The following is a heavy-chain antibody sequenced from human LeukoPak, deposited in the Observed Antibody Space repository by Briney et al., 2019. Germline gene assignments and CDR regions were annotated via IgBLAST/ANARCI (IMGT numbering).Heavy chain of an antibody. CDR1: GGSISSSSYY. CDR3: ARTISGRDAFDI. J-gene: IGHJ3*02. CDR2: IYYSGST. D-gene: IGHD3-10*01. V-gene: IGHV4-39*01. Sequence: KPSETLSLTCTVSGGSISSSSYYWGWIRQPPGKGLEWIGSIYYSGSTYYNPSLKSRVTISVDTFKNQFSLKLSSVTAADTAVYYCARTISGRDAFDIWGQGTMVTVSS.